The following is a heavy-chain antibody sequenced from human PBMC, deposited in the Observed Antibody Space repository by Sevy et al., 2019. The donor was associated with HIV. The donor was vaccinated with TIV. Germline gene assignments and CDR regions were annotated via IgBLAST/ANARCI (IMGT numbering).Heavy chain of an antibody. J-gene: IGHJ4*02. D-gene: IGHD3-3*01. V-gene: IGHV4-59*01. Sequence: SETLSLTCTVSGGSISSYYWSWIRQPPGKGLEWIGYIYYSGSTNYNPSLKSRVTISVDTSKNQFSLKLGSVTAADTAVYYCARLYYDFWSGYYVYFDYWGQGTLVTVSS. CDR3: ARLYYDFWSGYYVYFDY. CDR2: IYYSGST. CDR1: GGSISSYY.